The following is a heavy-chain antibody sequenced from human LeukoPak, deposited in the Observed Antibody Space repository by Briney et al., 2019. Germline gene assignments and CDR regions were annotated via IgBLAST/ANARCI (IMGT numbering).Heavy chain of an antibody. J-gene: IGHJ4*02. Sequence: SETLSLTCTVSGGSISTYYWSWLRQPPGKGLEWIGYIYYDGSTIYNPSLKSRVTISVDTSKNQFSLKLSSVTAADTAVYYCARCSSGGSCYVVEWGQGALVTVSS. CDR1: GGSISTYY. CDR2: IYYDGST. CDR3: ARCSSGGSCYVVE. V-gene: IGHV4-59*01. D-gene: IGHD2-15*01.